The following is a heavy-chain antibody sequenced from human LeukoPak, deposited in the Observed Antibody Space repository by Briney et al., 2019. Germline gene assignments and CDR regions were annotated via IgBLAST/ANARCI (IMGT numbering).Heavy chain of an antibody. D-gene: IGHD3-10*01. J-gene: IGHJ2*01. CDR2: IYPGDSDT. CDR1: GYSFTSYW. V-gene: IGHV5-51*01. CDR3: ARGSSGSYSRWWYFDL. Sequence: KPGESLKISCKGSGYSFTSYWIGWVRQMPGKGLEWMGMIYPGDSDTRYSPSFQGQVTISADKSISTAYLQWSSLKASDTAMYYCARGSSGSYSRWWYFDLWGRGTLVTVSS.